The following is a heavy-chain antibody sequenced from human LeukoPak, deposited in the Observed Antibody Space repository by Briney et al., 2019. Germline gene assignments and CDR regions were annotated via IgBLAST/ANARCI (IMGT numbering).Heavy chain of an antibody. CDR3: ARSRDYDSSTFDY. D-gene: IGHD3-22*01. CDR1: GFTFSSYS. J-gene: IGHJ4*02. CDR2: ISYSTNNI. Sequence: SGGSLRLPCTASGFTFSSYSMNWVRQAPGKGLEWVSYISYSTNNINYADSVKGRFTISRDNAKNSLYLQMNSLRPEDTAVYYCARSRDYDSSTFDYWGQGTLVTVSS. V-gene: IGHV3-48*01.